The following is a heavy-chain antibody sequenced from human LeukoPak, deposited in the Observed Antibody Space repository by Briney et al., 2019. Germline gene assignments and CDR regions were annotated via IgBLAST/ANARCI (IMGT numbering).Heavy chain of an antibody. CDR2: ISSSSYI. D-gene: IGHD2-2*01. CDR3: ARDFLVGAFDI. CDR1: GFTFSSYS. V-gene: IGHV3-21*01. J-gene: IGHJ3*02. Sequence: PGGSLRLSCAASGFTFSSYSMNWVRQAPGKGLEWVSSISSSSYIYYADSVKGRFTISRDNAKNSLYLQMNSLRAEDTAVYYCARDFLVGAFDIWGQGTMVTVSS.